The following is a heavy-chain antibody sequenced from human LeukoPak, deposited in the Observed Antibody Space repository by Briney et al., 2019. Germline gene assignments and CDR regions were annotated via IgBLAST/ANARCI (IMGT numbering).Heavy chain of an antibody. CDR2: IYYSGST. V-gene: IGHV4-59*11. J-gene: IGHJ6*03. Sequence: SETLSLTCAVSVGSINSHYWSWIRQSPGEGLKWIGYIYYSGSTNHNPSLKSPVTISVDSSKSQFSLNLSSVTDADTAVYYCATSAYYYYMDVWGEGTTVTVSS. CDR3: ATSAYYYYMDV. CDR1: VGSINSHY.